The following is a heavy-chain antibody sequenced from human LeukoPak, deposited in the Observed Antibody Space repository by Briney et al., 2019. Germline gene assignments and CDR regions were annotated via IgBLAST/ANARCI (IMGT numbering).Heavy chain of an antibody. CDR1: GFTFSSYA. CDR2: ISGSGGST. CDR3: AKDRTALPAALDY. Sequence: GGSLRLSCAASGFTFSSYAMSWVRQAPGKGLEWVSAISGSGGSTYSADSVKGRFTISRNNSKNTLYLQMNSLRAEDTAVYYCAKDRTALPAALDYWGQGTLVTVSS. J-gene: IGHJ4*02. D-gene: IGHD2-2*01. V-gene: IGHV3-23*01.